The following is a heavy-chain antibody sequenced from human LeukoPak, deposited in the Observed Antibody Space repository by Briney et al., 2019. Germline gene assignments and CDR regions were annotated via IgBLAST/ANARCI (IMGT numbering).Heavy chain of an antibody. D-gene: IGHD1-26*01. V-gene: IGHV3-21*01. Sequence: GGSLRLSCAASGFTFSSYSMNWVRQAPGKGLEWVSSISSSSSYIYYADSVKGRFTISRDNAKNSLYLQMNSLRAEDTAVYYCAREGIVGATGDYWGQGTLVTVSS. CDR2: ISSSSSYI. J-gene: IGHJ4*02. CDR1: GFTFSSYS. CDR3: AREGIVGATGDY.